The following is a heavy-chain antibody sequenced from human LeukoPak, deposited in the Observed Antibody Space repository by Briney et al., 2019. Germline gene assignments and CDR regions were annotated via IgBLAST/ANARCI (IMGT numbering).Heavy chain of an antibody. Sequence: ASVKVSCXASGYTFTGYYMHWVRQAPGQGLEWMGRINPNSGGTNYAQKFQGRVTMTRDTSISTAYMELSRLRSDDTAVYYCARGYCSGGSCYFAGDRNWFDPWGQGTLVTVSS. V-gene: IGHV1-2*06. CDR1: GYTFTGYY. CDR3: ARGYCSGGSCYFAGDRNWFDP. J-gene: IGHJ5*02. CDR2: INPNSGGT. D-gene: IGHD2-15*01.